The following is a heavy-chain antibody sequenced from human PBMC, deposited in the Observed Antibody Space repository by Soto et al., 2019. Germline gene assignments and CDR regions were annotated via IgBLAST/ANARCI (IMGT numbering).Heavy chain of an antibody. CDR2: IRFDGSNE. D-gene: IGHD1-7*01. J-gene: IGHJ4*02. CDR1: GGIFHGYG. V-gene: IGHV3-33*01. CDR3: ARDGIGGTVFRGYLDY. Sequence: QEQLVESGGGVVQPGTSLRLSCAVPGGIFHGYGMHWVRQAPGKGLEWVAIIRFDGSNEEYADSVKGRFTISRDNSKNTWYLQMNTLGAEDTAVYYCARDGIGGTVFRGYLDYWGRGTVVTVS.